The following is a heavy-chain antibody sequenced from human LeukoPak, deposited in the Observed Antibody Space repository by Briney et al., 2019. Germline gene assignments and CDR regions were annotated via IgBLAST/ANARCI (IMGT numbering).Heavy chain of an antibody. CDR2: IRSKARNYET. D-gene: IGHD4-17*01. CDR3: TRPNYGDYADDY. CDR1: GFTFSSYA. V-gene: IGHV3-73*01. J-gene: IGHJ4*02. Sequence: GRSLRLSCAASGFTFSSYAVHWVRRASGKGLEWVGRIRSKARNYETTYAPSVKGRFAISRDDSKNTAFLQMNGLKTEDTAMYYCTRPNYGDYADDYWGQGTLVTVSS.